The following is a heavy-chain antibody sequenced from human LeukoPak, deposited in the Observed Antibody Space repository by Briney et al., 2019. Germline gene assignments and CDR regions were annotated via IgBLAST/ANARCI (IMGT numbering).Heavy chain of an antibody. CDR1: GGSISSSSYY. Sequence: RPSETLSLTCTVSGGSISSSSYYWGWIRQPPGKGLEWIGSIYYSGSTYYNPSLKSRVTISVDTSKNQFSLKLSSVTAADTAVYYCASLSRCSSTSCPVGYWGQGTLVTVSS. J-gene: IGHJ4*02. V-gene: IGHV4-39*01. CDR3: ASLSRCSSTSCPVGY. CDR2: IYYSGST. D-gene: IGHD2-2*01.